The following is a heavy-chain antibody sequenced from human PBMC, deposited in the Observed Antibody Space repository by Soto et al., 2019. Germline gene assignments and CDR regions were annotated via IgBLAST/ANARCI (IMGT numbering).Heavy chain of an antibody. CDR2: INWNGGST. CDR3: ARGRYGSGSHEVLDY. Sequence: GGSLRLSCAASGFTFDDYAMSWVRQAPGKGLEWVSGINWNGGSTYYVDSMKGRFTISRDNAKNCLYLQMNSLRAEDTALYYCARGRYGSGSHEVLDYWGRGTLVTVSS. D-gene: IGHD3-10*01. J-gene: IGHJ4*02. V-gene: IGHV3-20*04. CDR1: GFTFDDYA.